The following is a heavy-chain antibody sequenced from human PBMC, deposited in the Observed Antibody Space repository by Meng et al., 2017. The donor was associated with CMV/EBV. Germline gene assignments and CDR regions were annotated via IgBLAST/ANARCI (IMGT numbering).Heavy chain of an antibody. CDR1: GYTFTSYS. CDR3: ARGSGIAAAGTFDY. J-gene: IGHJ4*02. CDR2: INPNSGGT. V-gene: IGHV1-2*02. Sequence: HVQGVQAGAGVKKPGASVKVSCKASGYTFTSYSISWVRQAPGQGLEWMGWINPNSGGTNYAQKFQGRVTMTRDTSISTAYMELSRLRSDDTAVYYCARGSGIAAAGTFDYWGQGTLVTVSS. D-gene: IGHD6-13*01.